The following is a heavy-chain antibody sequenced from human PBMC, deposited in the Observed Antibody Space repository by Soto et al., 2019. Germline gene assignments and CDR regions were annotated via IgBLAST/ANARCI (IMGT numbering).Heavy chain of an antibody. Sequence: QVQLVQSGAEVKKPGASVKVSCKASGYTFTSYGISWVRQAPGQGLEWMGGISAYNGNTNYAQKLQGRVTMTTDTPTSTAYMELRSLRADDTAVDYWARLGSGYDAFDSGGQGTMVTVSS. D-gene: IGHD3-22*01. J-gene: IGHJ3*02. CDR1: GYTFTSYG. CDR3: ARLGSGYDAFDS. CDR2: ISAYNGNT. V-gene: IGHV1-18*01.